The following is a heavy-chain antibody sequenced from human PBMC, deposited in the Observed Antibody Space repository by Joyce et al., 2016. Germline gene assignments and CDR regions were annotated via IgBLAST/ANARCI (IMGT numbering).Heavy chain of an antibody. D-gene: IGHD1-26*01. CDR2: THSTVYL. CDR3: IRSRMWELMT. Sequence: QLQFQESGPGLVRPSQTLSLTCAVSDGSRSDIVYHWGWARPSPGRGLEWIGSTHSTVYLVCNPALESLLTRSVDVLKTQVSLSLNSVTAADTAVYHCIRSRMWELMTWGPGILVTVSS. J-gene: IGHJ4*02. CDR1: DGSRSDIVYH. V-gene: IGHV4-39*01.